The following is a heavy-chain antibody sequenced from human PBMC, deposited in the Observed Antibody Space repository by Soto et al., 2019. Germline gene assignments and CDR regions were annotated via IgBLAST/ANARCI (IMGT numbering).Heavy chain of an antibody. D-gene: IGHD3-10*01. J-gene: IGHJ6*02. CDR2: ISSSGSTI. V-gene: IGHV3-11*01. CDR3: ARDQYYYGSGSYPYYYYGMDV. Sequence: GGSLRFSCAASGFTFSDYYMSWIRQAPGKGLEWVSYISSSGSTIYYADSVKGRFTISRDNAKNSLYLQMNSLRAEDTAVYYCARDQYYYGSGSYPYYYYGMDVWGQGTTVTVSS. CDR1: GFTFSDYY.